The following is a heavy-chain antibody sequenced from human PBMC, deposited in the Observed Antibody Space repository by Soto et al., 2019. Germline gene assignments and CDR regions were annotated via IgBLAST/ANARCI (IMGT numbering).Heavy chain of an antibody. J-gene: IGHJ4*02. Sequence: PSETLSLTCTVSGGSISSGGYCWSWIRLHPGKGLEWIGYIYYTGSTHYNPSLASRATISVDTSKNQFSLKLSSVTAADTAVFYCAKSSSGSSRVFDSWGQGTLVTVSS. V-gene: IGHV4-31*03. CDR2: IYYTGST. CDR3: AKSSSGSSRVFDS. CDR1: GGSISSGGYC. D-gene: IGHD6-25*01.